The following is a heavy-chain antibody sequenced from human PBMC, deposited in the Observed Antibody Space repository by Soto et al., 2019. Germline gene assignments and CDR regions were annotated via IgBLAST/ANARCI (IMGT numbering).Heavy chain of an antibody. J-gene: IGHJ4*02. CDR1: GYTFTSYA. CDR2: INAGNGNT. V-gene: IGHV1-3*01. D-gene: IGHD6-19*01. CDR3: ARDQWLGQNFDY. Sequence: ASVKVSCKASGYTFTSYAMHWVRQAPGQRLEWMGWINAGNGNTKYSQKFQGRVTITRDTSASTAYMELSSLRSEDTAVYYCARDQWLGQNFDYWGQGTLVTVSS.